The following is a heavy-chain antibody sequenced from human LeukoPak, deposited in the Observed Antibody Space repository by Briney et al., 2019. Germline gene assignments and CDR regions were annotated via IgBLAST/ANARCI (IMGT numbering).Heavy chain of an antibody. V-gene: IGHV3-23*01. D-gene: IGHD3-10*01. CDR2: ISGSGGST. Sequence: GRSLRLSCAASGFTFSSYAMSWVRQAPGKGLEWVSAISGSGGSTYYADSVKGRFTISRDNSKNTLYLQMNSLRAEDTAVYYCAKDLYYGSGVDAFDIWGQGTMVTVSS. CDR1: GFTFSSYA. CDR3: AKDLYYGSGVDAFDI. J-gene: IGHJ3*02.